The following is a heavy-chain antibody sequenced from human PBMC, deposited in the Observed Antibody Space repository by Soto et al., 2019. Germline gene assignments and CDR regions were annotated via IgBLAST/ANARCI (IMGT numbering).Heavy chain of an antibody. Sequence: LGESLKLSCKGSGYSFTSYWIGWVRQMPGKGLEWMGIIYPGDSDTRYSPSFQGQVTISADKSISTAYLQWSSLKASDTAMYYCTRHPYGVQDAFDIWGQGTMVTVSS. D-gene: IGHD4-17*01. CDR3: TRHPYGVQDAFDI. J-gene: IGHJ3*02. CDR2: IYPGDSDT. CDR1: GYSFTSYW. V-gene: IGHV5-51*01.